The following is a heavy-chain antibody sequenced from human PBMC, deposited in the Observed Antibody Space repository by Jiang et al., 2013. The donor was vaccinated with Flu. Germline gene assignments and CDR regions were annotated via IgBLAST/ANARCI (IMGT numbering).Heavy chain of an antibody. CDR1: GGSISSYY. V-gene: IGHV4-59*01. CDR2: IYYSGST. CDR3: ARVFRVPTLYFDY. D-gene: IGHD3-3*01. Sequence: GSGLVKPSETLSLTCTVSGGSISSYYWSWIRQPPGKGLEWIGYIYYSGSTNYNPSLKSRVTISVDTSKNQFSLKLSSVTAADTAVYYCARVFRVPTLYFDYWGQGTLVTVSS. J-gene: IGHJ4*02.